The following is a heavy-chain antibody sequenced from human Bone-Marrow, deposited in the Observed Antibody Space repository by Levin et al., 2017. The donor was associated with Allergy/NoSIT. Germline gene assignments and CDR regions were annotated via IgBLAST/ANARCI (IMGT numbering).Heavy chain of an antibody. V-gene: IGHV3-73*01. CDR1: GFTFSGSA. Sequence: PGASVKVSCAASGFTFSGSAMHWVRQASGKGLEWVGRIRSKANSYATAYAASVKGRFTISRDDSKNTAYLQMNSLKTEDTAVYYCTRHRDFYTVCGENSECSDMDVWGKGTTVTVSS. D-gene: IGHD3-3*01. CDR2: IRSKANSYAT. J-gene: IGHJ6*03. CDR3: TRHRDFYTVCGENSECSDMDV.